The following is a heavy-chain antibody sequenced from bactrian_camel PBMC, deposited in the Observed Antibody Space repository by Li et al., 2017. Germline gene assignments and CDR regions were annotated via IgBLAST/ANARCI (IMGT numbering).Heavy chain of an antibody. D-gene: IGHD2*01. Sequence: HVQLVESGGGLVQPGGSLRLSCAASGFTISSYYMYWVRQAPGKGLEWVSSISSGGDTTYYQESVKGRFTISSNYAKNMLYLQMSNLIPEDTAMYYCAASGRLYCSGIDWAFSSWGRGTQVTVS. CDR2: ISSGGDTT. CDR3: AASGRLYCSGIDWAFSS. V-gene: IGHV3S1*01. J-gene: IGHJ6*01. CDR1: GFTISSYY.